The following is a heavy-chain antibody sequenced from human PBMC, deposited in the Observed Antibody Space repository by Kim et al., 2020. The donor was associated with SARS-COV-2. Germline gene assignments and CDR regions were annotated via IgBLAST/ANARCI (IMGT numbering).Heavy chain of an antibody. CDR1: GYTFTSYG. CDR2: ISAANGDT. V-gene: IGHV1-3*01. J-gene: IGHJ4*02. Sequence: ASVKVSCKASGYTFTSYGMYWVRQAPGQRLEWMGWISAANGDTKYSQKFQDRVTITRDTSASTAYMELGSLRSEDTAVYYCARPYASGSYFGYWGQGTLVTVSS. CDR3: ARPYASGSYFGY. D-gene: IGHD3-10*01.